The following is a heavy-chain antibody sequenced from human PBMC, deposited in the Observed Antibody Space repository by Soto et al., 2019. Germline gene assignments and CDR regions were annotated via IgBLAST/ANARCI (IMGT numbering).Heavy chain of an antibody. D-gene: IGHD2-21*01. CDR3: ARDSDPYCGGDCYGMDV. V-gene: IGHV1-2*02. CDR2: INPNSGGT. Sequence: KVSCKASGYTFTGYYMHWVRQAPGQGLEWMGWINPNSGGTNYAQKFQGRVTMTRDTSISTAYMELSRLRSDDTAVYYCARDSDPYCGGDCYGMDVWGQGTTVTVSS. J-gene: IGHJ6*02. CDR1: GYTFTGYY.